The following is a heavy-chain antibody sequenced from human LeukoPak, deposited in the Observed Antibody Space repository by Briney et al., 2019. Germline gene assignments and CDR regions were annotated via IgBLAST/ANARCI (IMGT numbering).Heavy chain of an antibody. D-gene: IGHD4-23*01. CDR3: AREYGGTHDAFDI. Sequence: GASVKVSCKASGGTFSSYAISWVRQAPGQGLEWMGGIIPIFGTANYAQKFQGRVTITADKSTSTAYMELSSLRSEDTAVYYCAREYGGTHDAFDIWGQGTMVTVSS. CDR2: IIPIFGTA. J-gene: IGHJ3*02. CDR1: GGTFSSYA. V-gene: IGHV1-69*06.